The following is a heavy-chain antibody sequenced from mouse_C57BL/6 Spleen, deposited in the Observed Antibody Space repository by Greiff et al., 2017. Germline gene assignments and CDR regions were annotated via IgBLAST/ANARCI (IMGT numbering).Heavy chain of an antibody. V-gene: IGHV1-19*01. CDR2: INPYNGGT. J-gene: IGHJ4*01. D-gene: IGHD1-1*01. Sequence: VQLQQSGPVLVKPGASVKMSCKASGYTFTDYYMNWVKQSHGKSLEWIGVINPYNGGTSYNQKFKGKATLTVDKSSSTAYMELNSLTSEDSAVYYCARRDYYGSFYAMDYWGQGTSVTVSS. CDR3: ARRDYYGSFYAMDY. CDR1: GYTFTDYY.